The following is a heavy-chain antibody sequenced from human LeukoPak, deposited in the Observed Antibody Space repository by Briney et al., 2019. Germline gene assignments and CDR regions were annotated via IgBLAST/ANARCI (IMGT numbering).Heavy chain of an antibody. Sequence: GGSLRLSCAASGFTFSSYAMSWVRQAPGKGLEWVSAISGSGGSTYYADSVKVRFTISRDNSKNTLYLQMNSLRAEDTAVYYCAKGDYGDYVGWFDPWGQGTLVTVSS. CDR1: GFTFSSYA. CDR2: ISGSGGST. V-gene: IGHV3-23*01. CDR3: AKGDYGDYVGWFDP. J-gene: IGHJ5*02. D-gene: IGHD4-17*01.